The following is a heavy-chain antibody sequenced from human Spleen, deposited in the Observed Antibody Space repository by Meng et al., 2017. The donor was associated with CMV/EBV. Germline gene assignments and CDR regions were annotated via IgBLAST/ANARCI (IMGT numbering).Heavy chain of an antibody. D-gene: IGHD3-16*02. CDR1: GVSLTGSNG. J-gene: IGHJ4*02. V-gene: IGHV4-4*01. Sequence: CSVSGVSLTGSNGWSWVRQAPGEGLEWIGEIYHTGRTNYNPSLESRLTMSVDKSKNEFSLTVTSLTAADTAVYFCARVGDWGSYLEFWGQGALVTVSS. CDR3: ARVGDWGSYLEF. CDR2: IYHTGRT.